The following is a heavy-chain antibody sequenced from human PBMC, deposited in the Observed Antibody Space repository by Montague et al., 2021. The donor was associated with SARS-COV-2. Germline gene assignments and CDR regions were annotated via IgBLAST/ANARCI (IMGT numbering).Heavy chain of an antibody. CDR2: VSGSGDDT. D-gene: IGHD6-19*01. Sequence: SLRLSCAASGFTFDSYAMSWVRQAPGKGLQWVSIVSGSGDDTYYADSVKGRFTISRDNSKNTLYLQLNSLRAEDTAVYYCAGDRQQWLLGSYFDCWGQGTLVTVSS. CDR1: GFTFDSYA. J-gene: IGHJ4*02. V-gene: IGHV3-23*01. CDR3: AGDRQQWLLGSYFDC.